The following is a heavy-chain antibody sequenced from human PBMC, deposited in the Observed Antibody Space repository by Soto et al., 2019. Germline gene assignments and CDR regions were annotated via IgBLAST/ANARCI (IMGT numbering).Heavy chain of an antibody. Sequence: EVQLVESGGGLVQPGRSLRLSCAASGFHFDDFAMHWVRQAPGKGLEWVSGINWNSGDINYADSVKGRFTISRDNAKNSLYLQMNSLRAEDTALYYCAKDYAGYYYYIDVWGKGTTVTVSS. J-gene: IGHJ6*03. CDR1: GFHFDDFA. V-gene: IGHV3-9*01. CDR2: INWNSGDI. CDR3: AKDYAGYYYYIDV.